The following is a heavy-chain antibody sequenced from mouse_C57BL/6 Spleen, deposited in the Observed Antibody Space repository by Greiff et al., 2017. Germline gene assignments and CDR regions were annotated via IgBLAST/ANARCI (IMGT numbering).Heavy chain of an antibody. Sequence: QVQLQQSGAELMKPGASVKLSCTASGYTFTGYWIEWVKQRPGHGLEWIGEILPGSGSTNYNEKVKVKATFTADTSSNTAYMQRSRLTTEDSAIYYFGSSREYWVWGTGTTVTVSS. D-gene: IGHD5-2*01. CDR2: ILPGSGST. CDR1: GYTFTGYW. J-gene: IGHJ1*03. V-gene: IGHV1-9*01. CDR3: GSSREYWV.